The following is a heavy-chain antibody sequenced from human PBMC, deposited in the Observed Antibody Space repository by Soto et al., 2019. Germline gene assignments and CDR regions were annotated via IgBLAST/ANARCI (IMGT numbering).Heavy chain of an antibody. CDR3: VREWAGTRDFPHNTFDL. CDR2: IDRNGGFV. Sequence: QVQLVESGGGLVKPGGSLRLSCEASGFSFRVYYMAWVRQAPGSGLEWISSIDRNGGFVYYADSVKGRFTISRDYAKSSLYLQMDSLIDEDTAVYYCVREWAGTRDFPHNTFDLWGQGTMVTVAS. CDR1: GFSFRVYY. D-gene: IGHD6-19*01. V-gene: IGHV3-11*01. J-gene: IGHJ3*01.